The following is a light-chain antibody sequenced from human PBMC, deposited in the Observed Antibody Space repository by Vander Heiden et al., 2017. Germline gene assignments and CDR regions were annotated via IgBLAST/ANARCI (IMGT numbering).Light chain of an antibody. CDR1: SSNIAAGYD. J-gene: IGLJ2*01. CDR3: QSYDSSLSGYVV. CDR2: DNS. V-gene: IGLV1-40*01. Sequence: QSVLTQPPSVSGAPGPRVTISCTGSSSNIAAGYDVHWYQQLPGTAPKLLIYDNSNRSSGVPDRFSGSKSGTSASLAITGLQAEDEADYYCQSYDSSLSGYVVFGGGTKLTVL.